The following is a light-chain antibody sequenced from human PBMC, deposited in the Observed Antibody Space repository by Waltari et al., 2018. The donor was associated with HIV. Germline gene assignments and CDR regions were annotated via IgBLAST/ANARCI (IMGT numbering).Light chain of an antibody. V-gene: IGKV4-1*01. Sequence: DIVMTQSPDSLAVSLGERATINCKSSQSLLFRSDNKNYLTCDQQKPGQPPKLLIYWASTRESGVPDRFSGSGSGTDFTLTISSLQAEDVAVYYCQQYYSSPTFGQGTKVEIK. J-gene: IGKJ1*01. CDR2: WAS. CDR1: QSLLFRSDNKNY. CDR3: QQYYSSPT.